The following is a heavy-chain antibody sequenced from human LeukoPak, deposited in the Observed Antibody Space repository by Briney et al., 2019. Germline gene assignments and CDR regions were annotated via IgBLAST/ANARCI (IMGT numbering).Heavy chain of an antibody. Sequence: GGSLRLSCAASGFTFDDYAMHWVRQAPGKGLEWVSLISGDGGSTYYADSVKGRFTISRDNSKNSLYLQMNSPRTEDTALYYCAKDIAPSEMATILDYWGQGTLVTVSS. V-gene: IGHV3-43*02. D-gene: IGHD5-24*01. J-gene: IGHJ4*02. CDR3: AKDIAPSEMATILDY. CDR1: GFTFDDYA. CDR2: ISGDGGST.